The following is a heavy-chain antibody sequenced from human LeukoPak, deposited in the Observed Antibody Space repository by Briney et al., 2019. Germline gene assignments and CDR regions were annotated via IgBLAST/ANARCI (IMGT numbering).Heavy chain of an antibody. CDR2: ISIAGDT. CDR3: VRAHVGAGLAFDI. D-gene: IGHD1-26*01. Sequence: GGSLRLSCAASGFSFSSYDMHWVRQAAGKGLEWVSAISIAGDTYYPDSVKGRFTISRENAKNSFYLQMNGLTAGDTAVYYCVRAHVGAGLAFDIWGQGTMVTVSS. J-gene: IGHJ3*02. CDR1: GFSFSSYD. V-gene: IGHV3-13*01.